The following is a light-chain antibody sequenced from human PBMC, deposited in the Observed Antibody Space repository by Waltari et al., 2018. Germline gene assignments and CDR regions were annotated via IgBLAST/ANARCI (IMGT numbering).Light chain of an antibody. V-gene: IGLV2-11*01. CDR3: CSHAGTYARGI. CDR2: DVD. CDR1: SSDVGGYNY. Sequence: QSALTQPRSVSGSPGQSVTISCTGSSSDVGGYNYVSWYQQHPGKAPKVMLYDVDKRPPGVPDRFSGSKSGHTASLTISGLQAEDEADYYCCSHAGTYARGIFGGGTKLTVL. J-gene: IGLJ2*01.